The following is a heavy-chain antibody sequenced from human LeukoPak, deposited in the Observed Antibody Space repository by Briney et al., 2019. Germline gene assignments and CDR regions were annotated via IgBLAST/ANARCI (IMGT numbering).Heavy chain of an antibody. J-gene: IGHJ4*02. CDR1: GFTFTNYW. V-gene: IGHV3-74*01. CDR3: AAGPADNSYDNY. CDR2: VNSDGSST. D-gene: IGHD5-18*01. Sequence: GGSLRLSCEASGFTFTNYWMHWVRQAPGKGLVWVSRVNSDGSSTSYADSVKGRFTIFRDNAKNTLYLQMSSLRVEDTAVYYCAAGPADNSYDNYWGQGTLVTVSS.